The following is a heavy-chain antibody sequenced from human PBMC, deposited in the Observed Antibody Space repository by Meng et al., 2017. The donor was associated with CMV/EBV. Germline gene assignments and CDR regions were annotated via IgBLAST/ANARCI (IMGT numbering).Heavy chain of an antibody. CDR3: AKLDGAAAEY. V-gene: IGHV3-30*02. CDR1: GFTSSSYG. D-gene: IGHD6-13*01. CDR2: IRYDGSNK. Sequence: GGSLRLSCAASGFTSSSYGMHWVRQAPGKGLEWVAFIRYDGSNKYYADSVKGRFTISRDNSKNTLYLQMNSLRAEDTAVYYCAKLDGAAAEYWGQGTLVTVSS. J-gene: IGHJ4*02.